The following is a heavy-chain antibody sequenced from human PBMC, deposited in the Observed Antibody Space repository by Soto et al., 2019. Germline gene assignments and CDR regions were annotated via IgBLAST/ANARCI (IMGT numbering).Heavy chain of an antibody. V-gene: IGHV3-64D*08. CDR3: VKQDGYSYAFDI. D-gene: IGHD5-18*01. J-gene: IGHJ3*02. CDR1: GFTFSSYA. CDR2: ISSNGGST. Sequence: EVQLVESGGGLVQPGGSLRLSCSASGFTFSSYAMHWVRQAPGKGLEYVSAISSNGGSTYYADSVKGRFTISRDNSKNTLYLQMSSLRAEDTAVFYCVKQDGYSYAFDIWGQGTMVTVSS.